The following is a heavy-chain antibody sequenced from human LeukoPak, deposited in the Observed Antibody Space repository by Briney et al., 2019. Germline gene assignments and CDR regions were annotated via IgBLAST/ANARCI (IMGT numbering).Heavy chain of an antibody. CDR3: ATRKLGNDY. Sequence: SQTLSLTCTVSGGSISSGSYYWSWIRQPPGKGLEWIGYIYYSGSTNYNPSLKSRVTISVDTSKNQFSLKLYSVTAADTAVYYCATRKLGNDYWGQGTLVTVSS. CDR2: IYYSGST. CDR1: GGSISSGSYY. V-gene: IGHV4-61*01. D-gene: IGHD7-27*01. J-gene: IGHJ4*02.